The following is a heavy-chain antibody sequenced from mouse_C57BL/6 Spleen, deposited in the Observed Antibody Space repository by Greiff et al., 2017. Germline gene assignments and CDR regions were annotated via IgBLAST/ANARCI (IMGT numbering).Heavy chain of an antibody. Sequence: DVTLVESGGGLVQPGGSLSLSCAASGFTFTDYYMSWVRQPPGKALEWLGFFINKANGYTTEYSASVKGRFTISRDNSHSILYLQMNALRAEDSATYYCSRAYDYGFAYWGQGTLVTVSA. CDR3: SRAYDYGFAY. J-gene: IGHJ3*01. D-gene: IGHD2-4*01. CDR2: FINKANGYTT. V-gene: IGHV7-3*01. CDR1: GFTFTDYY.